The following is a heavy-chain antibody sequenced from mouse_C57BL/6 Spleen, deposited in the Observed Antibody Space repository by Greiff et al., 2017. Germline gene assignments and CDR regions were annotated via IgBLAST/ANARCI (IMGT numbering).Heavy chain of an antibody. V-gene: IGHV1-54*01. CDR3: AREVAY. J-gene: IGHJ3*01. CDR1: GYAFTNYL. CDR2: FNPGSGGT. Sequence: VQLQQSGAELVRPGTSVKVSCKASGYAFTNYLIEWVKQRPGQGLEWIGVFNPGSGGTNYNEKFKGKATLTADKSSSTAYMQLSSLTSEDSAVYFCAREVAYWGQGTLVTVSA.